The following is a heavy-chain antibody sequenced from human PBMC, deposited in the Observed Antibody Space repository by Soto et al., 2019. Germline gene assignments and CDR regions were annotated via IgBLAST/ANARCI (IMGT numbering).Heavy chain of an antibody. V-gene: IGHV4-59*01. CDR2: IYYSGST. D-gene: IGHD3-22*01. CDR3: ARELNYYDSSGSPGY. CDR1: GGSISSYY. J-gene: IGHJ4*02. Sequence: SETLSLTCTVSGGSISSYYWSWIRQPPGKGLEWIGYIYYSGSTNYNPSLKSRVTISVDTSKNQFSLKLSSVTAADTAVYYCARELNYYDSSGSPGYWGQGTLVTVSS.